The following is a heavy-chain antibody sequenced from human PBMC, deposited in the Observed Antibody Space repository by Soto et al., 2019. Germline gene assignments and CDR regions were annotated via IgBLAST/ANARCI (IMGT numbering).Heavy chain of an antibody. CDR2: IFSNDEK. D-gene: IGHD6-19*01. J-gene: IGHJ4*02. CDR1: GFSLSNARMG. CDR3: ARSRLERQWLAYFDY. V-gene: IGHV2-26*01. Sequence: KESGPVLVKPTETLTLTCTVSGFSLSNARMGVSWIRQPPGKALEWLAHIFSNDEKSYSTSLKSRLTISKDTSKSQVVLTMTNMDPVDTATYYCARSRLERQWLAYFDYWGQGTLVTVSS.